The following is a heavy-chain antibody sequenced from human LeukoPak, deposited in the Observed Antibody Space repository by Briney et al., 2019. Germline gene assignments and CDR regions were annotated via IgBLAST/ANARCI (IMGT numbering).Heavy chain of an antibody. Sequence: GGSLRLSCAASGFTFSSYGMSWVRQAPGKGLEWVSAISGSGGSTYYADSVKGRFTISRDNSKNTLYLQMNSLRAEDTAVYYCAKDRSGDRPRDAFDIGAQETMVTVAS. D-gene: IGHD2-21*01. J-gene: IGHJ3*02. CDR3: AKDRSGDRPRDAFDI. CDR2: ISGSGGST. V-gene: IGHV3-23*01. CDR1: GFTFSSYG.